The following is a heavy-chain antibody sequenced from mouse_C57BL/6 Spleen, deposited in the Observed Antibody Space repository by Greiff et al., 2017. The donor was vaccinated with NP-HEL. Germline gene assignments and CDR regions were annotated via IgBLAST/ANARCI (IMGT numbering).Heavy chain of an antibody. CDR1: GYAFSSSW. J-gene: IGHJ1*03. Sequence: VQLQQSGPELVKPGASVKISCKASGYAFSSSWMNWVKQRPGKGLEWIGRIYPGDGDTNYNGKFKGKATLTADKSSSTAYMQLSSLTSEDSAVYFCARQEGYGNPWYFDVWGTGTTVTVSS. D-gene: IGHD2-10*02. CDR3: ARQEGYGNPWYFDV. CDR2: IYPGDGDT. V-gene: IGHV1-82*01.